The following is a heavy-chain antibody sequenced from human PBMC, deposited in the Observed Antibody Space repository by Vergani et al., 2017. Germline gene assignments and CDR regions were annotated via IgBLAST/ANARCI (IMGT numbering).Heavy chain of an antibody. CDR3: ARDPLAARPYYFDY. CDR2: IWYDGSNK. J-gene: IGHJ4*02. Sequence: QVQLVESGGGLVKPGGSLRLSCAASGFTFSSYGMHWVRQAPGKGLEWVAVIWYDGSNKYYADSVKGRFTISRDNSKNTLYLQMNSLRAEDTAVYYCARDPLAARPYYFDYWGQGTLVTVSS. CDR1: GFTFSSYG. V-gene: IGHV3-33*01. D-gene: IGHD6-6*01.